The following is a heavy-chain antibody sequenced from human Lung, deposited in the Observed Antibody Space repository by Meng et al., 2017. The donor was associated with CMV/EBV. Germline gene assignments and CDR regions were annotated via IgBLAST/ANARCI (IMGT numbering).Heavy chain of an antibody. D-gene: IGHD3-22*01. V-gene: IGHV1-2*02. CDR2: INPNSGDT. J-gene: IGHJ5*02. CDR3: AREGRRSGYDNWFDP. CDR1: TYTFTGYY. Sequence: STYTFTGYYMHWVRQAPGQGLEWMGWINPNSGDTNYAQKFRGRVIMTRDTSISTAYMELSRLTSDDTAVYYCAREGRRSGYDNWFDPWGQGTLVTVSS.